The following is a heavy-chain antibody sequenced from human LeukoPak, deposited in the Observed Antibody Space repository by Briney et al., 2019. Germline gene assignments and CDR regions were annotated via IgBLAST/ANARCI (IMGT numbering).Heavy chain of an antibody. CDR3: ARHNKHGLGESSLWFDY. J-gene: IGHJ4*02. CDR1: GGSISSSSYY. D-gene: IGHD3-16*02. Sequence: NPSETLSLTCTVSGGSISSSSYYWGWIRQPPGKGLEWIGSIYYSGSTYYNPSLKSRVTISVKTSKNQFSLKLSSVTAADTAVYYCARHNKHGLGESSLWFDYWGQGTLVTVSS. V-gene: IGHV4-39*01. CDR2: IYYSGST.